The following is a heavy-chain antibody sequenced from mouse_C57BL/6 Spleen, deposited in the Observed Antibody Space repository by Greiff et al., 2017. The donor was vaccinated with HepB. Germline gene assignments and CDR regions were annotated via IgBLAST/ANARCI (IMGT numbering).Heavy chain of an antibody. CDR3: ARGTYGSFDY. J-gene: IGHJ2*01. CDR2: IWSGGST. CDR1: GFSLTSYG. V-gene: IGHV2-2*01. D-gene: IGHD1-1*01. Sequence: QVQLKQSGPGLVQPSQSLSITCTVSGFSLTSYGVHWVRQSPGKGLEWLGVIWSGGSTDYNAAFISRLSISKENSKSQVFFKMNSLQADDTAIYYCARGTYGSFDYWGQGTTRTVSS.